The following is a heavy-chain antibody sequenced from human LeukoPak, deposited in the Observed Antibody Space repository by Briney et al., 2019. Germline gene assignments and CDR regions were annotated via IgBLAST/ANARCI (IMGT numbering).Heavy chain of an antibody. Sequence: ASVTVSCKASGYTFTSYYMHWVRQAPGQGLEWMGIINPSGGSTSCAQKFQGRVTMTRDMSTSTVYMELSSLRSEDTAVYYCARDQGEYQLLYRYWGQGTLVTVSS. CDR2: INPSGGST. V-gene: IGHV1-46*01. CDR3: ARDQGEYQLLYRY. J-gene: IGHJ4*02. CDR1: GYTFTSYY. D-gene: IGHD2-2*02.